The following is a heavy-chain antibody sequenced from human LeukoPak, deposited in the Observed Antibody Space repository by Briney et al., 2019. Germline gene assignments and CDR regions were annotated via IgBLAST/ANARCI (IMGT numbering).Heavy chain of an antibody. D-gene: IGHD3-9*01. CDR3: ARGTLRYFDF. V-gene: IGHV1-46*01. CDR2: INPSGGSTT. CDR1: GYTLTSYY. J-gene: IGHJ4*02. Sequence: ASVKVSCKASGYTLTSYYMHWVRQAPGQGPEWMGVINPSGGSTTSYAQKIQGRVTNTRDTSMSTVNMELSSLRAEDTGVYYCARGTLRYFDFWGQGTLVTVSS.